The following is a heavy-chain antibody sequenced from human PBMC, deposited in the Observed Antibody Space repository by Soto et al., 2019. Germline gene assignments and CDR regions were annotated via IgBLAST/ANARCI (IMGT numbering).Heavy chain of an antibody. D-gene: IGHD6-6*01. V-gene: IGHV3-30-3*01. J-gene: IGHJ6*02. Sequence: VGSLRLSYAASGFTFSSYAMHWVRQAPGKGLEWVAVISYDGSNKYYADSVKGRFTISRDNSKNTLYLQMNSLRAEDTAVYYCARDREAARRSGYYYYGMGVWGQGTTVTVSS. CDR2: ISYDGSNK. CDR1: GFTFSSYA. CDR3: ARDREAARRSGYYYYGMGV.